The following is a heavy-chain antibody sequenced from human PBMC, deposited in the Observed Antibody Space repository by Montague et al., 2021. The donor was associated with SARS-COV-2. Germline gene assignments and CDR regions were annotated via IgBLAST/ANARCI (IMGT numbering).Heavy chain of an antibody. V-gene: IGHV3-23*03. CDR3: AKRGATSPFDS. J-gene: IGHJ4*02. CDR1: GFPFSSYA. CDR2: IYSGDSST. Sequence: FLRLSCAASGFPFSSYAMSWVRQAQGKGLEWVSVIYSGDSSTYYADSVKGRFTISRDNSKNTLYLQMNSLRAEETAVYYCAKRGATSPFDSWGQGTLVTVSS. D-gene: IGHD1-26*01.